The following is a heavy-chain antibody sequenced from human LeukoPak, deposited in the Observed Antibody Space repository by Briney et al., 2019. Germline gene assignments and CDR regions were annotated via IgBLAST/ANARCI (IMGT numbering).Heavy chain of an antibody. Sequence: PSETLSLTCTVSGYSISSGYYWGWIRQPPGKGLEWIGSIYHSGSTYYNPSLKSRVTISVDTSKNQFSLKLSSVTAADTAVYYCASWGPYASAFDIWGQGTMVTVSS. CDR2: IYHSGST. J-gene: IGHJ3*02. CDR3: ASWGPYASAFDI. D-gene: IGHD2-8*01. V-gene: IGHV4-38-2*02. CDR1: GYSISSGYY.